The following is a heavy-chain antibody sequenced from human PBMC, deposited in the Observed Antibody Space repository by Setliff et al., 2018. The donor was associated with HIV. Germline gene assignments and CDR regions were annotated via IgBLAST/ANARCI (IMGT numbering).Heavy chain of an antibody. CDR1: GYTISAHG. D-gene: IGHD2-15*01. V-gene: IGHV1-18*01. CDR3: ALPYCSGGNCWSSASLPPAGWFDP. CDR2: ISGDTGDI. J-gene: IGHJ5*02. Sequence: ASVKVSCKASGYTISAHGVSWVRHVPGHGLEWMGWISGDTGDIKYSQRFEGRLTMTTDESTSTAYMELSSLRSEDTAVYYCALPYCSGGNCWSSASLPPAGWFDPWGQGTLVTVSS.